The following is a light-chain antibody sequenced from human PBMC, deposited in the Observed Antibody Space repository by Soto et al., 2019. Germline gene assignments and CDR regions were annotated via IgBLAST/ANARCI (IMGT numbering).Light chain of an antibody. J-gene: IGKJ1*01. CDR1: QSVTSNY. CDR3: QQYGRSSWT. Sequence: EVVLTQSPCTLSLSPGERATLSCGASQSVTSNYLAWYQQKPGQAPRLLIFGASIRVTGIPDRFIGSGSGTDFTLTITRLEPEDFAVYYCQQYGRSSWTFGQGTKVDIK. V-gene: IGKV3-20*01. CDR2: GAS.